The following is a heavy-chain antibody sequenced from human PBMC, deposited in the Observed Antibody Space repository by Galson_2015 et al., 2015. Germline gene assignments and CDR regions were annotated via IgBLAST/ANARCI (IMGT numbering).Heavy chain of an antibody. CDR3: ATCVGNPCFDP. J-gene: IGHJ5*02. V-gene: IGHV3-7*01. D-gene: IGHD1-26*01. Sequence: SLRLSCAASGFTFRSYWMSWVRQAPGKGLEWVANIKQDGSETYYVDSVKGRFTISRDNAKNSLSLQMNSLRAEDTAVYYCATCVGNPCFDPWVHGTLVPVSA. CDR2: IKQDGSET. CDR1: GFTFRSYW.